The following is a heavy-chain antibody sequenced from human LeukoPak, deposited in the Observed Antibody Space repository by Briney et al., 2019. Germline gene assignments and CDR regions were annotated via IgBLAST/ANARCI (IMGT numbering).Heavy chain of an antibody. CDR1: GGTFSSYA. J-gene: IGHJ5*02. D-gene: IGHD2-15*01. CDR2: IIPILGIA. CDR3: ASHTHCSGGSCYSVMKSWFDP. Sequence: GASVKVSCKASGGTFSSYAISWVRQAPGQGLEWMGRIIPILGIANYAQKFQGRVTITADKSTSTAYMELSSLRSEDTAVYYCASHTHCSGGSCYSVMKSWFDPWGQGTLVTVSS. V-gene: IGHV1-69*04.